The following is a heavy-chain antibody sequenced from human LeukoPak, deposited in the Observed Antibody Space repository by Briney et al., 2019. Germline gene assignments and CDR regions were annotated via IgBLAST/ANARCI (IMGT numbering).Heavy chain of an antibody. CDR2: VRNKTNSYTT. V-gene: IGHV3-73*01. D-gene: IGHD2-15*01. J-gene: IGHJ4*02. Sequence: GGSLRLSCAASGFDFSGFYMHWVRQASGRGLEWVGLVRNKTNSYTTVYAASVKGRFTISRDDSKNTAYLQMNSLKAEDTAVYYCTRQECRGGSCSYVDYWGQGTLVTVSS. CDR1: GFDFSGFY. CDR3: TRQECRGGSCSYVDY.